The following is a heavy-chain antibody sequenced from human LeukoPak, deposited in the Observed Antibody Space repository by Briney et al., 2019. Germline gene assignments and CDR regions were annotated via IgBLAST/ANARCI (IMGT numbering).Heavy chain of an antibody. J-gene: IGHJ6*03. CDR3: ASIAAAGTRGGYYSYYMDV. V-gene: IGHV1-18*01. Sequence: ASVKVSCKASGYTSTSYGISWVRQAPGQGLEWMGWISAYNGNTNYAQKLQGRVTMTRDTSTSTAYMELRSLRSDDTAVYYCASIAAAGTRGGYYSYYMDVWGKGTTVTVSS. CDR1: GYTSTSYG. CDR2: ISAYNGNT. D-gene: IGHD6-13*01.